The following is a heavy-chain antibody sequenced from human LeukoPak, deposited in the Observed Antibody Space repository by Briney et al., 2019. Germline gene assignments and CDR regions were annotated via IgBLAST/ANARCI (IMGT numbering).Heavy chain of an antibody. V-gene: IGHV3-33*08. CDR2: IWYDGSNK. Sequence: GGSLTLSCAASGFHFSSYAIHWVRQAPGKGLEWVAVIWYDGSNKYYADSVKGRFTISRDNSKNTLYLQMNSLRAEDTAVYYCARDSEQQLVKSYFDYWGQGTLVTVSS. CDR1: GFHFSSYA. D-gene: IGHD6-13*01. J-gene: IGHJ4*02. CDR3: ARDSEQQLVKSYFDY.